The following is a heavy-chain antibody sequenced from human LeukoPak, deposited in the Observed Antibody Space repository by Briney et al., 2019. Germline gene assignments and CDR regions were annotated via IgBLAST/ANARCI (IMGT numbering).Heavy chain of an antibody. D-gene: IGHD3-22*01. CDR3: ARSPGTYYYDSSGYFRTARYYYYYMDV. J-gene: IGHJ6*03. V-gene: IGHV3-7*01. CDR2: IKQDGSEK. Sequence: GGSLRLSCAASGFTFSSYWMSWVRQAPGKGLEWVANIKQDGSEKYYVDSVKGRFTISRDNAKNSLYLQMNSLRAEDTAVYYCARSPGTYYYDSSGYFRTARYYYYYMDVWGKGTTVTVSS. CDR1: GFTFSSYW.